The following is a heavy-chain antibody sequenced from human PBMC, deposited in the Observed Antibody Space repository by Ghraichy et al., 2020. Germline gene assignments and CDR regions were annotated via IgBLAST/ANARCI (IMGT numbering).Heavy chain of an antibody. CDR1: GGSISSGGYY. V-gene: IGHV4-31*03. J-gene: IGHJ4*02. CDR2: IYYSGST. D-gene: IGHD6-19*01. Sequence: SETLSLTCTVSGGSISSGGYYWSWIRQHPGKGLEWIGYIYYSGSTYYNPSLKSRVTISVDTSKNQFSLKLSSVTAADTAVYYCAREFALAVEYYFDYWGQGTLVTVSS. CDR3: AREFALAVEYYFDY.